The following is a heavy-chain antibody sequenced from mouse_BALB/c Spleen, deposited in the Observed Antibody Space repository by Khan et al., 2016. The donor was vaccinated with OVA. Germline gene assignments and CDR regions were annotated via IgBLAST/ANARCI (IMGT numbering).Heavy chain of an antibody. CDR2: IWSDGST. J-gene: IGHJ4*01. V-gene: IGHV2-6-1*01. CDR3: ARQPYFHYYIMDY. CDR1: GFSFTNYG. Sequence: QMQLEESGPGLVAPSQSLSITCTISGFSFTNYGIHWVRQPPGKGLEWLVVIWSDGSTSYNSALKSRLSISRGNSKSQVFLRMNSLQTDDTAMYYCARQPYFHYYIMDYWGQGTSVIVSS. D-gene: IGHD2-10*01.